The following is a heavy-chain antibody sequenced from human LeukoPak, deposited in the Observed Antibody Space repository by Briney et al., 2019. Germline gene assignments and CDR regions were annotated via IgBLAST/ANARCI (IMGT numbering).Heavy chain of an antibody. J-gene: IGHJ4*02. D-gene: IGHD3-3*01. Sequence: ASVKVSCRASVYTFTSHYIHWVRQAPGQGLEWMGIINPSAGSTSYPQKFQGRVTMTRDTSTSTVYMELSSLRSEDTAVYYCAAPGASGFVGNFWSGPLDFWGQGTLVTVSS. CDR1: VYTFTSHY. CDR2: INPSAGST. V-gene: IGHV1-46*01. CDR3: AAPGASGFVGNFWSGPLDF.